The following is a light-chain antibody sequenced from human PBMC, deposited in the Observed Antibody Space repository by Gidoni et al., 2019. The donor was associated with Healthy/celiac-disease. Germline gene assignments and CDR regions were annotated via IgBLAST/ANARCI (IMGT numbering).Light chain of an antibody. Sequence: EIVMTQPPATLSVSPGERATLSCRASQSVSSNLAWYQQKPGQAPRLLIYGASTRATGIPARFSGSWSGTEFTLTISSLQSEDFAVYYWQQYNNWPKPFGQGTKVEIK. V-gene: IGKV3-15*01. CDR3: QQYNNWPKP. CDR2: GAS. CDR1: QSVSSN. J-gene: IGKJ1*01.